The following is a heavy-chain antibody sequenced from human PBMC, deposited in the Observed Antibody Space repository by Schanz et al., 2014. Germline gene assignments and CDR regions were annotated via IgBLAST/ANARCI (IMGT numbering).Heavy chain of an antibody. J-gene: IGHJ4*02. CDR3: ARGHSSGLIDY. CDR1: GDSISGYY. CDR2: IYYSGST. Sequence: QVQLQESGPGLVKPSETLSLTCTVSGDSISGYYWNWIRQPPGKGLEWIAYIYYSGSTSYKPSLKSRVTISGDTSKNQVSLKLSSVTAADTAVYYCARGHSSGLIDYGGQGTLVTVSS. V-gene: IGHV4-59*01. D-gene: IGHD3-22*01.